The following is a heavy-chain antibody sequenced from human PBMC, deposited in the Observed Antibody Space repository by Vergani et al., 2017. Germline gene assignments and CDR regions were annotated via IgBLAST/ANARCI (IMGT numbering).Heavy chain of an antibody. V-gene: IGHV4-61*02. CDR1: GGPISSGSYY. J-gene: IGHJ6*02. D-gene: IGHD3-16*01. CDR2: FYTGGGT. CDR3: ARDPLYTTTWPFLLLGMDV. Sequence: QVQLQESGPGLVRPSQTLSLTCTVSGGPISSGSYYWSWFRQPAGKGLEWIGRFYTGGGTSYNPSLKVLVTISVDTSKNQFSLQRSSVTATNTAVYYCARDPLYTTTWPFLLLGMDVWGQGTTVTVSS.